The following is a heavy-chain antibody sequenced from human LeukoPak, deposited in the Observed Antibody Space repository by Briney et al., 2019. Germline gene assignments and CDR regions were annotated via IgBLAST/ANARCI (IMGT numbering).Heavy chain of an antibody. D-gene: IGHD3-22*01. CDR2: INHSGST. CDR3: ARLRRYYYDSSGPPDY. J-gene: IGHJ4*02. CDR1: GGSFSGYY. V-gene: IGHV4-34*01. Sequence: SETLSLTCAVYGGSFSGYYWSWIRQPPGKGLEWIGEINHSGSTNYNPSLKSRVTISVDTSKNQFSLKLSSVTAADTAVYYCARLRRYYYDSSGPPDYWGQGTLVTVSS.